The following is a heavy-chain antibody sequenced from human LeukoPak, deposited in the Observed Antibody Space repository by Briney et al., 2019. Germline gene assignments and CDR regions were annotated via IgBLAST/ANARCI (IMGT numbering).Heavy chain of an antibody. V-gene: IGHV3-30-3*01. J-gene: IGHJ6*03. Sequence: GRSLRPSCAASGFTFSSYAMHWVRQAPGKGLEWVAVISYDGSNKYYADSVKGRFTISRDNSKNTLYLQMNSLRAEDTAVYYCARDHRIVVVPAAIAGYYYYYMDVWGKGTTVTVSS. CDR3: ARDHRIVVVPAAIAGYYYYYMDV. CDR2: ISYDGSNK. CDR1: GFTFSSYA. D-gene: IGHD2-2*01.